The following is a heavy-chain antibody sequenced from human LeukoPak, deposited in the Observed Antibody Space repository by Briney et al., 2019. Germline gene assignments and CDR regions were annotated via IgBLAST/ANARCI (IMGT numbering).Heavy chain of an antibody. CDR2: IKSKTDGGTT. CDR3: TTDGLDFFSGVVTPFDY. CDR1: GFTFSNAW. J-gene: IGHJ4*02. V-gene: IGHV3-15*01. Sequence: PGGSLRLSCAASGFTFSNAWMSWVRQAPGKGLEWVGRIKSKTDGGTTDYAAPVKGRFTISRDDSKNTLYLQMNSLKTEDTAVYYCTTDGLDFFSGVVTPFDYWGQGTLVTVSS. D-gene: IGHD3-3*01.